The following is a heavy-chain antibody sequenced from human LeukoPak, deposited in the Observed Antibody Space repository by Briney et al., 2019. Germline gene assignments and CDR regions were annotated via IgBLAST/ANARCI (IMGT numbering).Heavy chain of an antibody. D-gene: IGHD6-19*01. CDR1: GFTFTTYG. V-gene: IGHV3-23*01. Sequence: GGSLGLSCSASGFTFTTYGMNWVRQAPGKGLEWVSGIGGSGIRTYYADSVKGRFTISRDNSKNTLYLQMNSLKDEDTAAYYCAKDRIGGSYSSGWYYFDYWGQGTLVTVSS. CDR3: AKDRIGGSYSSGWYYFDY. CDR2: IGGSGIRT. J-gene: IGHJ4*02.